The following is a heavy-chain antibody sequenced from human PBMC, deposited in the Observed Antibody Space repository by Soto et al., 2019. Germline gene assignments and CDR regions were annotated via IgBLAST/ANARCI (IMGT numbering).Heavy chain of an antibody. Sequence: ASVKVSCKASGYTFTSYGISWVRQAPGQGLEWMGWISAYNGNTNYAQKLQGRVTMTTDTSTSTAYMELRSLRSDDTAVYYCARDATTYNYYYYYGMDVWGQGTTVTSP. D-gene: IGHD5-12*01. J-gene: IGHJ6*02. CDR2: ISAYNGNT. CDR3: ARDATTYNYYYYYGMDV. CDR1: GYTFTSYG. V-gene: IGHV1-18*01.